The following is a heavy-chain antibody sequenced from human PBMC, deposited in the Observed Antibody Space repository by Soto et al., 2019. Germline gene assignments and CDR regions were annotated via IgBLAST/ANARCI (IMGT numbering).Heavy chain of an antibody. V-gene: IGHV1-46*04. CDR3: ARGPIAVANYFDY. Sequence: QVQLVQSGAEVKKPGASVKVSCKASGYTFTSYYMHWVRQAPGQGLEWMGIINPSGGSTSYAQKLQGKVTMSRDTSMSTVYMELSSLRSEDTAVYYCARGPIAVANYFDYWGQGTLVSVSS. CDR2: INPSGGST. D-gene: IGHD6-19*01. CDR1: GYTFTSYY. J-gene: IGHJ4*02.